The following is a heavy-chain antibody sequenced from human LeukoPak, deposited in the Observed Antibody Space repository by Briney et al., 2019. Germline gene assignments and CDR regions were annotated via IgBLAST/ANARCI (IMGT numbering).Heavy chain of an antibody. D-gene: IGHD3-10*01. CDR3: ARARIRTGSGYYYYMNV. CDR2: ITDSGSTI. CDR1: GFSFSDYN. J-gene: IGHJ6*03. V-gene: IGHV3-48*01. Sequence: GGSLRLSCAASGFSFSDYNMNWVRQAPGKGLEWVSYITDSGSTIHYADSVKGRFTISRDNSKNTLYLQMDSLRAEDTAVFYCARARIRTGSGYYYYMNVWGNGTTVTVSS.